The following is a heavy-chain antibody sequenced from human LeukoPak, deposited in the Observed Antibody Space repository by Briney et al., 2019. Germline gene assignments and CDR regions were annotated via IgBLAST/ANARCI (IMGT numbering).Heavy chain of an antibody. CDR3: AKDVGIAVASGYFDY. V-gene: IGHV3-30*02. Sequence: GGSLRLSCAASGFTFSSYGMHWVRQAPGKGLEWVAFIRYDGSNKYYADSVKGRFTISRDNSKNTLHLQMNSLRAEDTAVYYCAKDVGIAVASGYFDYWGQGTLVTVSS. D-gene: IGHD6-19*01. CDR1: GFTFSSYG. J-gene: IGHJ4*02. CDR2: IRYDGSNK.